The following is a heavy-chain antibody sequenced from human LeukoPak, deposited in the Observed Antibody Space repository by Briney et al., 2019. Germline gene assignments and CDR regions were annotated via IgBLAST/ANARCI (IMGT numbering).Heavy chain of an antibody. Sequence: PGGSLRLSCAASGFTFSSYWMHWVREARGKGGVLVSRINSDGSSTSYAASVTGRFTISRDNAKNTLYLQMNSLRAEDTAVYYCARETSGYFDYWGQGTLVTVSS. V-gene: IGHV3-74*01. CDR3: ARETSGYFDY. D-gene: IGHD3-22*01. J-gene: IGHJ4*02. CDR1: GFTFSSYW. CDR2: INSDGSST.